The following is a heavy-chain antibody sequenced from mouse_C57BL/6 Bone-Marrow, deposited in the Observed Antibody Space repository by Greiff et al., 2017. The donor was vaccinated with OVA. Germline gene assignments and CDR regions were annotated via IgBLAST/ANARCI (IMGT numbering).Heavy chain of an antibody. J-gene: IGHJ1*03. CDR3: VLLLWLRRWYCDV. Sequence: EVQLQQSGPELVKPGASVKISCKASGYTFTDYYMNWVKQRHGKSLEWIGDINPNNGGTSYNQKFKGKATLTVDKYSSTAYMELRSLSSEDSAVYDCVLLLWLRRWYCDVWGTGTTVTVSS. V-gene: IGHV1-26*01. CDR2: INPNNGGT. CDR1: GYTFTDYY. D-gene: IGHD2-2*01.